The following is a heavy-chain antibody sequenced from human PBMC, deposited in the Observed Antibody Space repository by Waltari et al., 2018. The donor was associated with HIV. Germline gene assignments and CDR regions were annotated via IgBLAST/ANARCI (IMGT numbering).Heavy chain of an antibody. CDR2: IKQDGSEK. Sequence: EVQLVESGGGLVQPGGSLRLSCAAPGFTFSRYWMSLVRLAPGKGLEWVANIKQDGSEKYYVDSVKGRFTISRDNAKNSLYLQMNSLRAEDTAVYYCARSPYYYDSSGYYLFYFDYWGQGTLVTVSS. CDR3: ARSPYYYDSSGYYLFYFDY. CDR1: GFTFSRYW. J-gene: IGHJ4*02. D-gene: IGHD3-22*01. V-gene: IGHV3-7*01.